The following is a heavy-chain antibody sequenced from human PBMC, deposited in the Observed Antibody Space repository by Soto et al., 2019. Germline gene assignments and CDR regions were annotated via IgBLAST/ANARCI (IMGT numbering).Heavy chain of an antibody. CDR2: ISAYNGNT. CDR1: GYTFTSYG. J-gene: IGHJ4*02. V-gene: IGHV1-18*01. Sequence: QVQLVQSGAEVKKPGASVKVSCKASGYTFTSYGISWVRQAPGQGLEWMGWISAYNGNTNYAQKLQDRVTMTTDTTTSTAYMKLRTLRTDGTAVYYCARSGQQLKHDYWGQGTLVTVSS. D-gene: IGHD6-13*01. CDR3: ARSGQQLKHDY.